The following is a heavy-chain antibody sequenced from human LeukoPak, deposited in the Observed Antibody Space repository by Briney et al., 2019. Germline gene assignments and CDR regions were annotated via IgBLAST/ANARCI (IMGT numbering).Heavy chain of an antibody. Sequence: SETLSLTCAVYGGSFSGYYWSWIRQPPGKGLEWIGEINHSGRTNYNPSLKSRVTISLDTSRNQFSLKLNSVTAADTAVYCCAKSNGYGLIDIWGQGTMVTVSS. CDR3: AKSNGYGLIDI. V-gene: IGHV4-34*01. CDR1: GGSFSGYY. D-gene: IGHD3-22*01. CDR2: INHSGRT. J-gene: IGHJ3*02.